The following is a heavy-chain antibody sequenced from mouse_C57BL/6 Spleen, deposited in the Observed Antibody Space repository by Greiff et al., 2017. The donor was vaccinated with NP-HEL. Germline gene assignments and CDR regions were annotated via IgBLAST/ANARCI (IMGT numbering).Heavy chain of an antibody. CDR1: GYTFTDYN. CDR2: INPNNGGT. V-gene: IGHV1-18*01. CDR3: ARLGRDAMDY. Sequence: DVKLQESGPELVKPGASVKIPCKASGYTFTDYNMDWVKQSHGKSLEWIGDINPNNGGTIYNQKFKGKATLTVDKSSSTAYMELRSLTSEDTAVYYCARLGRDAMDYWGQGTSVTVSS. J-gene: IGHJ4*01. D-gene: IGHD4-1*01.